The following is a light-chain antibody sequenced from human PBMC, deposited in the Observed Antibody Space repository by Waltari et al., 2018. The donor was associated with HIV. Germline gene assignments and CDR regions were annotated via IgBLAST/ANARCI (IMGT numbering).Light chain of an antibody. Sequence: QSVLTQPPSVSGAPGQRVTISCTGSSSNIGAGYDVHWYQQLPGTAPKLLIFGNSNRPSGFPDRFSCAKSGTSASLAIPGLQAEDEADYYCQSYDSSLSGWVFGGGTKLTVL. CDR3: QSYDSSLSGWV. CDR1: SSNIGAGYD. V-gene: IGLV1-40*01. CDR2: GNS. J-gene: IGLJ3*02.